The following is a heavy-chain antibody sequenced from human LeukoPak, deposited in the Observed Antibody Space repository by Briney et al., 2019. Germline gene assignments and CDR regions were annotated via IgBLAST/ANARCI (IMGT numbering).Heavy chain of an antibody. CDR1: GYTFTSYY. J-gene: IGHJ5*02. CDR3: ARGAILIPAAILHWFDP. Sequence: ASVKVSCKASGYTFTSYYMHWVRQAPGQGLEWMGIINPSGGSTSYAQKFQGRVTMTRDTSTSTVYMELSSLRSEDTAVYYCARGAILIPAAILHWFDPWGQGTLVTVSS. CDR2: INPSGGST. V-gene: IGHV1-46*03. D-gene: IGHD2-2*01.